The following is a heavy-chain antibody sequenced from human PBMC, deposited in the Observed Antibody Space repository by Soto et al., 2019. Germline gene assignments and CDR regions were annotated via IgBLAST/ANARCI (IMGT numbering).Heavy chain of an antibody. CDR2: IIPIFGTA. J-gene: IGHJ6*01. V-gene: IGHV1-69*06. CDR1: GGTFSSYA. Sequence: SVKVSCKASGGTFSSYAISWVRQAPGQGLEWMGGIIPIFGTANYAQKFQGRVTITADKATSTAYMELSSPRYEDTAVYYCARGMSGSGSYSLLGDYYYYYGMDVWGQGTTVTVSS. CDR3: ARGMSGSGSYSLLGDYYYYYGMDV. D-gene: IGHD3-10*01.